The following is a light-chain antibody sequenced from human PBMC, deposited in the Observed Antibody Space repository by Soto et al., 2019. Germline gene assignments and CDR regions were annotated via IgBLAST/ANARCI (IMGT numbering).Light chain of an antibody. J-gene: IGKJ2*01. Sequence: DVVMTQSPLSLPVTLGQPASISCRSSQSLVHSDGNTYLNWFQQRPGQSPRRLIYKVSNRDSGVPDRFGGSGSGTNFTLKISRVEAEDVGVYYCMQGTNWPPYTFGQGTKLEIK. CDR3: MQGTNWPPYT. V-gene: IGKV2-30*02. CDR2: KVS. CDR1: QSLVHSDGNTY.